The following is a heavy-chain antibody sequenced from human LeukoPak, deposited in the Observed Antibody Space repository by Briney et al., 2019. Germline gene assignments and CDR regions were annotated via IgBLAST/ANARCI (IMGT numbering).Heavy chain of an antibody. CDR2: IIPIFGTA. V-gene: IGHV1-69*13. D-gene: IGHD3-22*01. CDR1: GYTFTSYG. CDR3: AREGDYYDTSGTLDY. Sequence: GASVKVSCKPSGYTFTSYGITWVREAPGQELEWIGGIIPIFGTANYAQKFQGRVTITADESTSTAYMGLSSLRSEDTAVYYCAREGDYYDTSGTLDYWGQGTLVTVSS. J-gene: IGHJ4*02.